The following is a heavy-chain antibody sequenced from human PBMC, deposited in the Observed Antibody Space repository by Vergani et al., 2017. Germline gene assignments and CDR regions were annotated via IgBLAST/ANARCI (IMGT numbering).Heavy chain of an antibody. D-gene: IGHD3-22*01. CDR1: GFSLSTSGVG. J-gene: IGHJ2*01. V-gene: IGHV2-5*02. CDR3: AHSSYYYDSSGYTYCYFDL. Sequence: QITLKESGPTLVKPTQTLTLTCTFSGFSLSTSGVGVGWIRQPPGKALEWLALIYWDDDKRYSPSLKSRLTITKDTSKNQVVLTMTNMDPVDTATYYCAHSSYYYDSSGYTYCYFDLWGRGTLVTVSS. CDR2: IYWDDDK.